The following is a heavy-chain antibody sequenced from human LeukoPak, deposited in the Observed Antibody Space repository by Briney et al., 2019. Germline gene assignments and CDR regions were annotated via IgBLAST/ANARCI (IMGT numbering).Heavy chain of an antibody. CDR1: GFTFSSHG. J-gene: IGHJ4*02. CDR3: AKRDF. Sequence: GGSLRLSCAASGFTFSSHGMNWVRQAPGKGLEWVSGISPSGGITYYTDSVKGRFTISRDNSKNTVSLQMNSLRGEDTAVYYCAKRDFWGQGTLVTVSS. V-gene: IGHV3-23*01. CDR2: ISPSGGIT.